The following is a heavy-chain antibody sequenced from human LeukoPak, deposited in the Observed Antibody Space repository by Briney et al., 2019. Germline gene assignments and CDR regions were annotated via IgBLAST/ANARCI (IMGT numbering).Heavy chain of an antibody. CDR2: INSYSSDI. V-gene: IGHV3-21*01. CDR3: ARKRSPGAFDI. CDR1: GFTFSSYS. Sequence: GGSLRLSCATSGFTFSSYSMTWVRQAPGKGLDWVSSINSYSSDIYYADSVKGRSTISRDNAKNSLYLQMNSLRAEDTAVYYCARKRSPGAFDIWGQGTMVTVSS. J-gene: IGHJ3*02.